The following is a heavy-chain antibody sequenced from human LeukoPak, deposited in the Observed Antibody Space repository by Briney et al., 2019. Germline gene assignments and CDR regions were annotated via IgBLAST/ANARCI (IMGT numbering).Heavy chain of an antibody. Sequence: GGSLRLSCAASGFTFRSHAMSWVRQAPGRGLEWVSAISGSGGDTSYADSVKGRITISRDNSKNTLYLQMNSLRAKNTAIYYCATWNLVDYWGQGTLVTVSS. CDR1: GFTFRSHA. CDR2: ISGSGGDT. V-gene: IGHV3-23*01. J-gene: IGHJ4*02. D-gene: IGHD1-1*01. CDR3: ATWNLVDY.